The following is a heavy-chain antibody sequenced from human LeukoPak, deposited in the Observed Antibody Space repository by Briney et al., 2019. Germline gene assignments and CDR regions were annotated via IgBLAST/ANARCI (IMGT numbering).Heavy chain of an antibody. J-gene: IGHJ4*02. V-gene: IGHV3-30-3*01. D-gene: IGHD2-21*02. CDR1: GFTFSSYA. CDR3: AKDLERHIVVVTASAVDY. CDR2: ISYDGGNK. Sequence: PGRSLRLSCAASGFTFSSYAMHWVRQTPGKGLAWVAVISYDGGNKYYADSVKGRFTISRDNSKNTLYLQMNGLRAEDTAVYYCAKDLERHIVVVTASAVDYWGQGTLVTVSS.